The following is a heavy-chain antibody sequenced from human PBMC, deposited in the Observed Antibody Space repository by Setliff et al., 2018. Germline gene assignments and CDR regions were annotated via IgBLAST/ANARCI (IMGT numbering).Heavy chain of an antibody. V-gene: IGHV4-38-2*01. Sequence: KPSETLSLTCAVSGYSISSGYYWGWIRQPPGKGLEWIGSIYHSGSTYYNPSLKSRVTISVDTSKNQFSLKLSSVTAADTAVYYCARQVSWFDPWGQGTLVTVS. CDR3: ARQVSWFDP. CDR2: IYHSGST. J-gene: IGHJ5*02. CDR1: GYSISSGYY.